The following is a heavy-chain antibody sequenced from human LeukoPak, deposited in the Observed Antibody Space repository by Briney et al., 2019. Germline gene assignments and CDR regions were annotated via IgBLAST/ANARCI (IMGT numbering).Heavy chain of an antibody. J-gene: IGHJ4*02. Sequence: GGSLRLSCAASGFTVSSNYMSWVRQAPGKGLEWVANIKQDGSEKYYVDSVKGRFTISRDNAKNSLYLQMNSLRAGDTAVYYCATPGSAGPFDYWGQGTLVTVSS. D-gene: IGHD1-14*01. CDR2: IKQDGSEK. CDR1: GFTVSSNY. CDR3: ATPGSAGPFDY. V-gene: IGHV3-7*01.